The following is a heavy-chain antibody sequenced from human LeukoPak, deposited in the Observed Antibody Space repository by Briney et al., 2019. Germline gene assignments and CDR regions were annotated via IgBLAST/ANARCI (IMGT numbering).Heavy chain of an antibody. Sequence: PGGSLRLSCAASGFTSSSYSMNWVRQAPGKGLEWVSYISSSSSTIYYADSVKGRFTISRDNAKNSLYLQMNSLRAEDTAVYYCARDLDYDSSGYSDYYYGMDVWGQGTTVTVSS. J-gene: IGHJ6*02. CDR1: GFTSSSYS. CDR2: ISSSSSTI. D-gene: IGHD3-22*01. V-gene: IGHV3-48*01. CDR3: ARDLDYDSSGYSDYYYGMDV.